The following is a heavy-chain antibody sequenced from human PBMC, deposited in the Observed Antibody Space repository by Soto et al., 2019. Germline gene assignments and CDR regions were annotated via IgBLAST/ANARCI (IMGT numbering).Heavy chain of an antibody. CDR1: GYTFGSFS. V-gene: IGHV1-3*01. J-gene: IGHJ4*02. D-gene: IGHD6-6*01. CDR3: ARNFAGAARPDF. CDR2: ISPGNGDT. Sequence: QVQLVQSGAEVKRPGASVKVSCKASGYTFGSFSIHWVRQAPGQSLEWMEWISPGNGDTQYSQKFQGRVTISRDRSATTTYMELSSLRSEDTAVYYCARNFAGAARPDFWGQGTLVTVSS.